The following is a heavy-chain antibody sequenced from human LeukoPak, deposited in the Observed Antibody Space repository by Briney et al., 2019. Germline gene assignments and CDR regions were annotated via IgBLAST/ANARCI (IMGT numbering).Heavy chain of an antibody. D-gene: IGHD5-12*01. CDR3: AREEGGYIGKDAFDI. Sequence: SVKVSCKASGGTFSSYAISWVRQAPGHGLEWMGGIIPIFGTANYAQKFQGRVTITADESTSTAYMELSSLRSEDTAVYYCAREEGGYIGKDAFDIWGQGTMVTVSS. J-gene: IGHJ3*02. CDR2: IIPIFGTA. CDR1: GGTFSSYA. V-gene: IGHV1-69*13.